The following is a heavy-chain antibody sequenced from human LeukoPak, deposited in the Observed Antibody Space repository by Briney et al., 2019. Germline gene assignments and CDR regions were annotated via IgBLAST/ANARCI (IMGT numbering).Heavy chain of an antibody. CDR1: GFTFINSA. CDR2: IVVGSGNT. CDR3: AAGSQWLVRDDAFDI. Sequence: GASVKVSCKAPGFTFINSAMQWVRQARGQRLEWIGWIVVGSGNTNYAQKFQERVTITRDMSTSTAYMELSSLRSEDTALYYCAAGSQWLVRDDAFDIWGQGTMVTVSS. D-gene: IGHD6-19*01. V-gene: IGHV1-58*02. J-gene: IGHJ3*02.